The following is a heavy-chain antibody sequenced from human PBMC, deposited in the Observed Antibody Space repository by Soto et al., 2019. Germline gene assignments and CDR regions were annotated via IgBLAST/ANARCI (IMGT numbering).Heavy chain of an antibody. CDR2: IYYSGST. V-gene: IGHV4-61*01. J-gene: IGHJ6*02. D-gene: IGHD2-2*01. CDR3: ARDAAAINYYYYGMDV. Sequence: SETLSLTCTVSGGSVSSGSYYWSWIRQPPGKGLEWIGYIYYSGSTNYNPSLKSRVTISVDTSKNQFSLKLSSVTAADTAVYYCARDAAAINYYYYGMDVWGQGTTVT. CDR1: GGSVSSGSYY.